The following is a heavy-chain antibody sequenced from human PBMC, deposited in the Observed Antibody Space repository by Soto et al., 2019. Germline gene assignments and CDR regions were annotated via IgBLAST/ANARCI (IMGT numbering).Heavy chain of an antibody. CDR2: ISGSSTTI. V-gene: IGHV3-48*02. CDR1: GFDFSNYI. Sequence: EVQLVESGGGLVHPGGSLRLSCAASGFDFSNYIMNWVRQAPGKGLEWISYISGSSTTILYADSVKGRFTVSRDNAKNSLYLQMNSLRYEDTAVYYCARLGAYWGQGTLVTVSS. CDR3: ARLGAY. J-gene: IGHJ4*02.